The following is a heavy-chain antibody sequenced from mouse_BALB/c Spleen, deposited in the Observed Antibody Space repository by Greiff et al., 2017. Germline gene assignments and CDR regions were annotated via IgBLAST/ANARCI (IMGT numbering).Heavy chain of an antibody. J-gene: IGHJ4*01. D-gene: IGHD2-1*01. CDR2: ISSGGST. CDR1: GFTFSSYA. Sequence: EVKLVESGGGLVKPGGSLKLSCAASGFTFSSYAMSWVRQTPEKRLEWVASISSGGSTYYPDSVKGRFTISRDNARNILYLQMSSLRSEDTAMYYCAREGAYYGNYEAMDYWGQGTSVTVSS. CDR3: AREGAYYGNYEAMDY. V-gene: IGHV5-6-5*01.